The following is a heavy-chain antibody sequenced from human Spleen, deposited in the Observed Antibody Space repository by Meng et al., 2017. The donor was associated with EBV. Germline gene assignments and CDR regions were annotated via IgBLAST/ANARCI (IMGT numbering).Heavy chain of an antibody. V-gene: IGHV4-4*02. J-gene: IGHJ4*02. D-gene: IGHD2-15*01. Sequence: QVQLRESGPGLVRPSGTLSLTCAVSRGFITSGDWWSWVRQSPGKGLEWIGEIHHSGGTSYNPSPKSRVTISLDMSKDQFSLRLSSVTAADTAVYYCARAGYHRPASEYWGQGTLVTVSS. CDR3: ARAGYHRPASEY. CDR2: IHHSGGT. CDR1: RGFITSGDW.